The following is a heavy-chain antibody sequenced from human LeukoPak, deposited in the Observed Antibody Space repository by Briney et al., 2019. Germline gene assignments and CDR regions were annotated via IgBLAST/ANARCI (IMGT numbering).Heavy chain of an antibody. Sequence: PSETLSLNCSVYIDSFSNYHWNWLRQTPAQGMEWIGEVNESGGTNISPSLRRRAILSVDTSKNQFSLKLISVTVADTAIYYCARGQGATVPQVGKNWFDPWGQGTRVTVSS. CDR2: VNESGGT. D-gene: IGHD1-26*01. CDR1: IDSFSNYH. J-gene: IGHJ5*02. V-gene: IGHV4-34*04. CDR3: ARGQGATVPQVGKNWFDP.